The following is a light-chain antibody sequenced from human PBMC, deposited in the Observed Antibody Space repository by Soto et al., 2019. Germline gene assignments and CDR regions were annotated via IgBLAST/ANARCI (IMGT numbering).Light chain of an antibody. CDR2: HVT. V-gene: IGLV2-14*03. CDR1: SSDIGHYDY. J-gene: IGLJ1*01. CDR3: CSLTTSHTYV. Sequence: QSALTQPASVSGSPGQSITISCTGTSSDIGHYDYVSWYQQHPGKAPKLMIYHVTYRSSGVSNRYSGSKSGNSASLTISGLHADDEADYYCCSLTTSHTYVFGSGTKLTVL.